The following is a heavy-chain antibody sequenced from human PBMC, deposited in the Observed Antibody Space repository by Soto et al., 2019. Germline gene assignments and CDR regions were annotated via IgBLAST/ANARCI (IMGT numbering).Heavy chain of an antibody. CDR3: ARVGDYYDSRPGYYYGMDV. Sequence: ASVKVSCKASGYTFTGYYMHWVRQAPGQGLEWMGWINPNSGGTNYAQKFQGWVTMTRDTSISTAYMELSRLRSDDTAVYYCARVGDYYDSRPGYYYGMDVWGQGTTVTVSS. J-gene: IGHJ6*02. CDR1: GYTFTGYY. D-gene: IGHD3-22*01. CDR2: INPNSGGT. V-gene: IGHV1-2*04.